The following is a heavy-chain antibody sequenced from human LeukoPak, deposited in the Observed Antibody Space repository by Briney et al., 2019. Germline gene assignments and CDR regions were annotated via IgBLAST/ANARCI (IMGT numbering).Heavy chain of an antibody. CDR3: ARDRPGGSSLDY. J-gene: IGHJ4*02. CDR1: GGSFSGYY. Sequence: SETLSLTCAVYGGSFSGYYWNWIRQHPGKGLEWIGYIYYSGSTYYNPSLKSRVTISVDTSKNQFSLKLSSVTAADTAVYYCARDRPGGSSLDYWGQGILVTVSS. CDR2: IYYSGST. D-gene: IGHD6-13*01. V-gene: IGHV4-31*11.